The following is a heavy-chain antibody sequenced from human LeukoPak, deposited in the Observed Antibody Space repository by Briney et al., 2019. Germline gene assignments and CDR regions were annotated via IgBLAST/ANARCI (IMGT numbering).Heavy chain of an antibody. J-gene: IGHJ4*02. D-gene: IGHD3-22*01. V-gene: IGHV3-33*01. CDR3: ARAPGYYDSSGYQGFDY. Sequence: GRSLRLSCAASGFTFSSYGMHWVRQAPGKGLEWVAVIWYDGGNKYYADSVKGRFTISRDNSKNTLYLQMNSLRAEDTAVYYCARAPGYYDSSGYQGFDYWGQGTLVTVSS. CDR2: IWYDGGNK. CDR1: GFTFSSYG.